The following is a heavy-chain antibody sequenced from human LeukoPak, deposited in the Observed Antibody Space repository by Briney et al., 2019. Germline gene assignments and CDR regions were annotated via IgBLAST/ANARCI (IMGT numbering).Heavy chain of an antibody. D-gene: IGHD3-9*01. CDR3: ARDPTHYLRYGYFDY. CDR1: GFIFSNSA. V-gene: IGHV3-21*01. J-gene: IGHJ4*02. CDR2: INNDGSYI. Sequence: GGSLRHSCAASGFIFSNSAMNWVRQAPGKGLEWVSSINNDGSYIYYAGSVKGRFTISRDNAKNSLYLRLNSLRVEDTAVYYCARDPTHYLRYGYFDYWGQGTLVTVSS.